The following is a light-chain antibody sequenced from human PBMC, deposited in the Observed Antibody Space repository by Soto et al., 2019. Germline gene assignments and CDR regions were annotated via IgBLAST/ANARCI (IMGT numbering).Light chain of an antibody. CDR3: QQRSNWPLT. J-gene: IGKJ4*01. CDR2: DVS. CDR1: QSVSNF. Sequence: EIVLTQSPATLSLSPGERAILSCRASQSVSNFLAWYKQKPGQAPRLLIFDVSTRATGVPPRFSGSGSGTDFTLTIIGLEPEDFAIYYCQQRSNWPLTFGGGTKVEIK. V-gene: IGKV3-11*01.